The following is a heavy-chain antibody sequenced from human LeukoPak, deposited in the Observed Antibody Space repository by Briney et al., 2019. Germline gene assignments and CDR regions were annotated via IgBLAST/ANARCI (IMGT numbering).Heavy chain of an antibody. J-gene: IGHJ4*02. V-gene: IGHV4-34*01. CDR2: INHSGST. CDR3: ARGGLGNDYIWGSYRYTPYDY. D-gene: IGHD3-16*02. Sequence: PSETLSLTCAVYGGSFSGYYWSWNRQPPGKGLEWIGEINHSGSTNYNPSLKSRVTISVDTSKNQFSLKLSSVTAADTAVYYCARGGLGNDYIWGSYRYTPYDYWGQGTLVTVSS. CDR1: GGSFSGYY.